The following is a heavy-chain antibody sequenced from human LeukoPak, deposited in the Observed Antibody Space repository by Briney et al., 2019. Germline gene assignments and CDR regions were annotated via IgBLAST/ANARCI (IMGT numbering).Heavy chain of an antibody. D-gene: IGHD6-19*01. V-gene: IGHV3-7*01. CDR3: ARGSVAGPDAFDI. J-gene: IGHJ3*02. Sequence: GGSLRLSCAASGFTFSSYWMSWVRQAPGKGLEWVANIKQDGSEKYYVDSVKGRFTISRDNAKNSLYLQMNSLRAEDTAVYYCARGSVAGPDAFDIRGQGTMVTVSS. CDR1: GFTFSSYW. CDR2: IKQDGSEK.